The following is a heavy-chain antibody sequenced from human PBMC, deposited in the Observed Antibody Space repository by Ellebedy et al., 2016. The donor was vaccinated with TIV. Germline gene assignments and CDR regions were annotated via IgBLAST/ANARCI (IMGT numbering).Heavy chain of an antibody. V-gene: IGHV3-23*01. D-gene: IGHD2-15*01. CDR3: AKGRGGSSYSSLDV. CDR2: ASGSSDSR. CDR1: GFTFSNYA. J-gene: IGHJ6*02. Sequence: PGGSLRLSCAASGFTFSNYAMNWVRQAPGKGPEWVSVASGSSDSRDYADSVKSRFTISRDNSQNTLYLQMNSLRAEDTAVYYCAKGRGGSSYSSLDVWGQGTTVTVSS.